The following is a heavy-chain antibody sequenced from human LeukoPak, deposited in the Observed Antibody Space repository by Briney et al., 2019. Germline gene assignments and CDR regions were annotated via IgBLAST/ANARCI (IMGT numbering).Heavy chain of an antibody. CDR2: IYYSGST. CDR3: ARAEGWSGYPYYMDV. CDR1: GDSISRGGHY. J-gene: IGHJ6*03. Sequence: SQTLSLTCTVSGDSISRGGHYWSWIRQLPGKGLEWIGYIYYSGSTYYNPSLKSRLTISVDTSTTQFSLRLSSVTAADTAVYYCARAEGWSGYPYYMDVWGTGTTVTVSS. D-gene: IGHD3-3*01. V-gene: IGHV4-31*03.